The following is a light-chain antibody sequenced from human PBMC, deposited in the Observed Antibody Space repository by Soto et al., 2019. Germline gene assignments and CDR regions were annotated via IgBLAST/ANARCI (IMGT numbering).Light chain of an antibody. CDR1: NIGSKS. V-gene: IGLV3-21*04. J-gene: IGLJ1*01. CDR2: YDS. CDR3: QVWDSSSDHLYV. Sequence: SYVLTQPPSVSVAPGKTARITCGGNNIGSKSVHWYQQKPGQAPVLVIYYDSDRPSGIPERFSGSNSGNTATLTISRVEAXXXXXXYCQVWDSSSDHLYVFGTGTKLTVL.